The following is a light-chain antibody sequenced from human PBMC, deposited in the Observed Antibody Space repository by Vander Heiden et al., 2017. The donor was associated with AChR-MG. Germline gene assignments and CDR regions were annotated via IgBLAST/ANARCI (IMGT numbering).Light chain of an antibody. V-gene: IGLV1-44*01. CDR2: SND. CDR1: SSNIGSNP. Sequence: SVVTQPPSASGTPGQRVTIPCSGSSSNIGSNPVNWYQQLPGTAPKLLIYSNDQRPSGVPDRFSGSKSGTSPSLAISGLQSQDEADYYCAAWDDSLNGYVFGTGTKVTVL. J-gene: IGLJ1*01. CDR3: AAWDDSLNGYV.